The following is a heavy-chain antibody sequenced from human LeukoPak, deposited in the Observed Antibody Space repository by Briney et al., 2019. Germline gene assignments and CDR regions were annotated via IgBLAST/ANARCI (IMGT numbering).Heavy chain of an antibody. D-gene: IGHD3-10*01. CDR3: ARGRLMGSCLQAIDY. V-gene: IGHV4-38-2*02. Sequence: KASETLSLTCTVSGYSISSGYYWGWIRQPPGKGLEWIGSIYHSGSTYYNPSLKSRVTISVDTSKNQFSLKLSSVTAADTAVYYCARGRLMGSCLQAIDYRGEGTLVTVSS. CDR2: IYHSGST. J-gene: IGHJ4*02. CDR1: GYSISSGYY.